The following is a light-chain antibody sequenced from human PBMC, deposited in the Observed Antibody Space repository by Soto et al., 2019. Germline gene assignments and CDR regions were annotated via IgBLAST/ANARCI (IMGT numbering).Light chain of an antibody. V-gene: IGLV4-69*01. CDR1: SGHSNYA. CDR3: QTWGTGIRV. CDR2: FNSDGSH. J-gene: IGLJ3*02. Sequence: HLVLTQSPSASASLGASVKLTCTLSSGHSNYAIAWHQQQPEKGPRYLMKFNSDGSHTKGDGIPDRFSGSSSGAERYLTISSLQSEDEADYYCQTWGTGIRVFGGGTKLTVL.